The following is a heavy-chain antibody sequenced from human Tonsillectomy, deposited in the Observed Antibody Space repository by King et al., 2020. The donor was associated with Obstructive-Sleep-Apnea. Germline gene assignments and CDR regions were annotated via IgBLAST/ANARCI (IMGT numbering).Heavy chain of an antibody. CDR2: IKQDGTEQ. D-gene: IGHD5-18*01. CDR3: ARDSDSRGYRDGIDY. Sequence: VQLEESGGGLVQPGGSLRLSCAASGFSLSVYWMSWVRQAPGKGLEWVANIKQDGTEQYYVDSVKGRLTISRDNAKQSLYLQMNSLRTEDTAIYYCARDSDSRGYRDGIDYWGQGTLVTVSS. J-gene: IGHJ4*02. V-gene: IGHV3-7*03. CDR1: GFSLSVYW.